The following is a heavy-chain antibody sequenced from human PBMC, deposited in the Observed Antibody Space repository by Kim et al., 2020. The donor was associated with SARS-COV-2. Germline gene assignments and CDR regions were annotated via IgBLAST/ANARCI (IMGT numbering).Heavy chain of an antibody. V-gene: IGHV3-13*01. CDR3: AREVAAAGYGMDV. J-gene: IGHJ6*02. Sequence: YPGSLTGRFTITKENAKTSLYLTMNSLRAGDTAVYYCAREVAAAGYGMDVWGQGTTVTVSS. D-gene: IGHD6-13*01.